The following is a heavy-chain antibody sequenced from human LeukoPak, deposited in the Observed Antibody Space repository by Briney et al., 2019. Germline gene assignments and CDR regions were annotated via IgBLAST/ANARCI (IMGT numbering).Heavy chain of an antibody. D-gene: IGHD3-10*01. Sequence: GGSLRLSCAASGFTFSSYAMHWVRQAPGKGLEWVAVISYDGSNKYYADSVKGRFTISRDNSKNTLYLQMNSLRAEDTAVYYCARATGAATHYYYYGMDVWGQGTTVTVPS. CDR3: ARATGAATHYYYYGMDV. CDR2: ISYDGSNK. CDR1: GFTFSSYA. J-gene: IGHJ6*02. V-gene: IGHV3-30-3*01.